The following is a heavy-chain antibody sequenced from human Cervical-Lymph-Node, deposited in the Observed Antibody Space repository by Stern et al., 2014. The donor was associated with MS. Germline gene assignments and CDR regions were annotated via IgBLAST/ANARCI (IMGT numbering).Heavy chain of an antibody. D-gene: IGHD6-13*01. Sequence: QVQLVQSGAELKKPGSSVRVSCKASGGTFNTLSVSWVRRAPGHGLEWLGVIAPMFGTPTYVQKCQDRLTIIADESTETVYMTLSGLRSEDTAVYYCARDQGGIAGLWGQGTLVIVSS. V-gene: IGHV1-69*01. CDR1: GGTFNTLS. CDR2: IAPMFGTP. J-gene: IGHJ4*02. CDR3: ARDQGGIAGL.